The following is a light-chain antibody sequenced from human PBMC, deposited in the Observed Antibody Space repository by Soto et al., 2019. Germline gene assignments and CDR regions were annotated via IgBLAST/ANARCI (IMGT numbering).Light chain of an antibody. CDR3: QQRHNWPIT. V-gene: IGKV3-11*01. CDR1: QTIRGL. Sequence: EIVLTQSPATLSLSPGERATLSCRTRQTIRGLLNWYQQRPGQAPRLLIYDTSNRATDIPARFSGSGSGTDFLLTISSLDPEDFGVYFCQQRHNWPITFGQGTRLDIK. CDR2: DTS. J-gene: IGKJ5*01.